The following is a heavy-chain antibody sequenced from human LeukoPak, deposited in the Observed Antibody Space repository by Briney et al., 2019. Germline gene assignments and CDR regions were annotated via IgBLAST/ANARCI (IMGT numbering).Heavy chain of an antibody. V-gene: IGHV3-30*18. Sequence: GRSLRLSCVASGVTFSSYGMHWVRQAPGKGLEWVAVISYDGSNKYYADSVKGRFTISRDNSKNTLYLQMNSLRAEDTAVYYCAKDRASMWCSSSSCYYFDNWGQGTLVTVSS. CDR2: ISYDGSNK. CDR3: AKDRASMWCSSSSCYYFDN. CDR1: GVTFSSYG. J-gene: IGHJ4*02. D-gene: IGHD2-2*01.